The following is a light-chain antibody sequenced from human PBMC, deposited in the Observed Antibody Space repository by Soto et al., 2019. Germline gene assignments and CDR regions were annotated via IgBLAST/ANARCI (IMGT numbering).Light chain of an antibody. Sequence: QSVLTQPPSASGTPGQRVTISCSGSSSNIGSNYVYWYPQLPGTAPKLLIYRNNQRPSGVPDRFSGSKSGTSASLAISGLRSEDEADYYCAAWDDSLSAVVFGGRTKLTVL. J-gene: IGLJ2*01. CDR3: AAWDDSLSAVV. CDR2: RNN. CDR1: SSNIGSNY. V-gene: IGLV1-47*01.